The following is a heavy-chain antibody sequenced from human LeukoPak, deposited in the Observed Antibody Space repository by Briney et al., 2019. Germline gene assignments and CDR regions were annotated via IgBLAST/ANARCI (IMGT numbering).Heavy chain of an antibody. V-gene: IGHV4-61*01. CDR1: GGSVSSGSYY. D-gene: IGHD1-26*01. CDR2: IYYSGST. J-gene: IGHJ4*02. Sequence: SETLSLTCTVSGGSVSSGSYYWSWIRQPPGKGLEWIGYIYYSGSTNYNPYLKSRVTISVDTSKNQFSLKLSSVTAADTAVYYCASVGGSYSFDYWGQGTLVTVSS. CDR3: ASVGGSYSFDY.